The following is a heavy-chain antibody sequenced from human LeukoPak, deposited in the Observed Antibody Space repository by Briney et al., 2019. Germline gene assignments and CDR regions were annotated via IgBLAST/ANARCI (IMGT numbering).Heavy chain of an antibody. J-gene: IGHJ5*02. CDR1: GFTFDDYA. CDR3: ARDGRAYGISFDP. Sequence: GRSLRLSCAASGFTFDDYAMHWVRQAPGKGLEWVSGISWNSGSIGYADSVKGRFTISRDNAKNSLYLQMNSLRAEDTAVYYCARDGRAYGISFDPWGQGTLVTVSS. V-gene: IGHV3-9*01. CDR2: ISWNSGSI. D-gene: IGHD3-9*01.